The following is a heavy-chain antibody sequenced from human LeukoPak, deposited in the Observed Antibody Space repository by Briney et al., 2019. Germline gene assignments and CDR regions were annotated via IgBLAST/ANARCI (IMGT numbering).Heavy chain of an antibody. V-gene: IGHV3-23*01. J-gene: IGHJ4*02. D-gene: IGHD3-10*01. CDR1: GFTFSSYA. Sequence: GGSLRLSCAASGFTFSSYAMRWVRQAPGKGLEWISSISGSGGSTNSADSVKGRFTISRDNSMNTLYLQMNSLRAEDTAVYYCAKEANLAGYFDYWGQGTLVTVSS. CDR2: ISGSGGST. CDR3: AKEANLAGYFDY.